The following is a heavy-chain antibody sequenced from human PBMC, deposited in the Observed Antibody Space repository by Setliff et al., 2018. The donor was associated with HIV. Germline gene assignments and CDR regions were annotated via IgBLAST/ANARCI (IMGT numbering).Heavy chain of an antibody. Sequence: SETLSLTCSVSGGSISSSGYYWSWIRQHPGKGLDWIGRVYYSGSTDYNPSLQSRVTISLDTSKNQFSLRLISVTAADTAVYYCAKVAVTGYCSTTSCQNWFDPWGQGTLVTVSS. D-gene: IGHD2-2*01. J-gene: IGHJ5*02. CDR1: GGSISSSGYY. CDR2: VYYSGST. V-gene: IGHV4-39*07. CDR3: AKVAVTGYCSTTSCQNWFDP.